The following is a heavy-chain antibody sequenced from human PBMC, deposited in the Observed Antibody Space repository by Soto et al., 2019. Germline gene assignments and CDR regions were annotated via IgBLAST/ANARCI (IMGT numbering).Heavy chain of an antibody. CDR1: GFTFSSYW. J-gene: IGHJ6*03. CDR2: IKQDGSEK. CDR3: ARVDYYGSGSYYGDYYMDV. Sequence: GGSLRLSCAASGFTFSSYWMSWVRQAPGKGLEWVANIKQDGSEKYYVDSVKGRFTISRDNAKNSLYLQMNSLRAEDTAVYYCARVDYYGSGSYYGDYYMDVWGKGTTVTVSS. D-gene: IGHD3-10*01. V-gene: IGHV3-7*04.